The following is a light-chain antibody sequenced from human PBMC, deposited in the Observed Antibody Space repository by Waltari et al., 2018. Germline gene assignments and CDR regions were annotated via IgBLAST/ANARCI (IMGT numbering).Light chain of an antibody. CDR1: SSDVGSYNL. CDR2: EDS. CDR3: CSYAGSSTVV. V-gene: IGLV2-23*01. Sequence: HSALTQPASVSGSPGQSITISCTGTSSDVGSYNLVSWYQQHPDKAPKLMIYEDSKRPSGVSNRFSGSKSGNTASLTISGLQAEDEADYYCCSYAGSSTVVFGGGTKLTVL. J-gene: IGLJ3*02.